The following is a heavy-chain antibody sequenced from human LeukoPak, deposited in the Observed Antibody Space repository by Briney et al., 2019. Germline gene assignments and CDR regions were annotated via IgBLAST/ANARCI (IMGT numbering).Heavy chain of an antibody. Sequence: GGSLRLSCAASGFTFCDYSMNGVREAPGKGLGWSSYIGIYSGNTKYAVSVKGRFTSSADKAKNSLYLQMNRLRVEDTAVYYCARDHNYAFDSWGQGALVTVTS. D-gene: IGHD4-11*01. V-gene: IGHV3-48*01. J-gene: IGHJ4*02. CDR1: GFTFCDYS. CDR3: ARDHNYAFDS. CDR2: IGIYSGNT.